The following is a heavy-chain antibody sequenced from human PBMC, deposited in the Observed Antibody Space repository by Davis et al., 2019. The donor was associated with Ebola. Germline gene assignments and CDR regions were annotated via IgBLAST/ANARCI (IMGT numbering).Heavy chain of an antibody. V-gene: IGHV3-30*18. CDR3: AKGKYCIGGSCQGIDS. D-gene: IGHD2-15*01. CDR1: GFTFSNYG. J-gene: IGHJ4*02. CDR2: LSHDGTNK. Sequence: PGGSLRLSCAASGFTFSNYGMHWVRQVPGKGLEWVAILSHDGTNKYYGNSVKGRFTISRDNYKNTLFLQMNSLRAEDTAVYYCAKGKYCIGGSCQGIDSWGQGTLVTVSS.